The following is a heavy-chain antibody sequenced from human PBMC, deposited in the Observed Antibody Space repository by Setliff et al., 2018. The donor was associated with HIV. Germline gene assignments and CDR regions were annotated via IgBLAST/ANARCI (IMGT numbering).Heavy chain of an antibody. V-gene: IGHV3-30*04. Sequence: SGGSLRLSCAASGFTFSGYAMNWVRQAPGKGLEWVAVISYDERQKYYGDSVRGRFTISRDNSKNTLYLQMNTLRVEDTAVYYCAKDLVTTTGPDYWGQGTLVTVSS. D-gene: IGHD1-1*01. CDR2: ISYDERQK. CDR1: GFTFSGYA. CDR3: AKDLVTTTGPDY. J-gene: IGHJ4*02.